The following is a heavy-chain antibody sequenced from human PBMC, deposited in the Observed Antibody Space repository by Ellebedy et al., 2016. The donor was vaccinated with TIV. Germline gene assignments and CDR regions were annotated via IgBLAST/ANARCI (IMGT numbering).Heavy chain of an antibody. D-gene: IGHD4-17*01. CDR2: IYPGDPDT. J-gene: IGHJ6*02. V-gene: IGHV5-51*01. CDR3: ARGGFHGDRYGMDV. Sequence: PGGSLRLSCKGSGYSFTSYWIGWVRQMPGKGLEWMGIIYPGDPDTRYSPSLHGQVTISADKSISTAYLQWSSLKASDTAMYFCARGGFHGDRYGMDVWGQGTTVAVSS. CDR1: GYSFTSYW.